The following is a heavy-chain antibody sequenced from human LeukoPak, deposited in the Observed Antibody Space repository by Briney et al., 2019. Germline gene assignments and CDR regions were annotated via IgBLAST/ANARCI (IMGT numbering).Heavy chain of an antibody. CDR2: IYYSGST. CDR1: GGSISSCDYY. D-gene: IGHD1-14*01. Sequence: SETLSLTCTVSGGSISSCDYYWSWIRQPPGKGLEWIGYIYYSGSTYYNPSLKSRVTISVDTSKNQFSLKLSSVTAADTAVYYCARVTYPYYYYGMDVWGQGTTVTVSS. V-gene: IGHV4-30-4*01. CDR3: ARVTYPYYYYGMDV. J-gene: IGHJ6*02.